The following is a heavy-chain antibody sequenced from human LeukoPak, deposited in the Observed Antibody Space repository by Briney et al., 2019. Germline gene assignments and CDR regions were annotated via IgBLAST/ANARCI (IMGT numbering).Heavy chain of an antibody. Sequence: ASVKVSCKVSGYTLTELSMHWVRQAPGKGLEWMGGFDPEDGETIYAQKFQGRVTMTEDTSTDTAYMELSSLRSEDTAVYYCATDSYWNLGNWFDPWGQGTLVTVSS. CDR1: GYTLTELS. V-gene: IGHV1-24*01. CDR3: ATDSYWNLGNWFDP. CDR2: FDPEDGET. D-gene: IGHD1-7*01. J-gene: IGHJ5*02.